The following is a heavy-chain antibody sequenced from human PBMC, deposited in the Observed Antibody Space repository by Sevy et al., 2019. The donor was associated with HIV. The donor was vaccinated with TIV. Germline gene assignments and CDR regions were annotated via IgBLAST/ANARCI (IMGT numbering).Heavy chain of an antibody. Sequence: GGSLRLSCATSGFTFNSHGMHWVRQAPGKGLEWVSFIQYDGGNKNYADSVKGRFTISRDNSKNTLYLQLSSLRTEVTALYYCVKDPLISLGADLFDYWGQGTLVTVSS. V-gene: IGHV3-30*02. D-gene: IGHD7-27*01. CDR1: GFTFNSHG. J-gene: IGHJ4*02. CDR2: IQYDGGNK. CDR3: VKDPLISLGADLFDY.